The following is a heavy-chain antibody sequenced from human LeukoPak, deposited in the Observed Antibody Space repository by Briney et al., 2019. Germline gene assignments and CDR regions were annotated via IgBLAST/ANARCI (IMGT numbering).Heavy chain of an antibody. CDR2: ISGSGGST. Sequence: GGTLRLSCAASGFTFSSYAMSWVRQAPGKGLEWVSAISGSGGSTYYADSVKGRFTISRDNSKNTLYLQMNGLRAEDTAVYYCAKDGGNYYDSSGYYSFDPWGQGTLVTVSS. V-gene: IGHV3-23*01. CDR1: GFTFSSYA. CDR3: AKDGGNYYDSSGYYSFDP. J-gene: IGHJ5*02. D-gene: IGHD3-22*01.